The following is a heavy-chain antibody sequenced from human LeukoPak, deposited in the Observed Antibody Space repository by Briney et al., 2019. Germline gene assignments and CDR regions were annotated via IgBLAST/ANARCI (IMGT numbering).Heavy chain of an antibody. V-gene: IGHV1-58*01. CDR2: IVVGSGNT. Sequence: ASVKVSCKASGFTFTSSAAQWVRQARGQRLEWIGWIVVGSGNTNYAQKFQERVTITRDMSTSTAYMELSSLRSEDTAVYYCAADVGYCSGGSCYHDYWGQGTLVTVSS. CDR1: GFTFTSSA. CDR3: AADVGYCSGGSCYHDY. J-gene: IGHJ4*02. D-gene: IGHD2-15*01.